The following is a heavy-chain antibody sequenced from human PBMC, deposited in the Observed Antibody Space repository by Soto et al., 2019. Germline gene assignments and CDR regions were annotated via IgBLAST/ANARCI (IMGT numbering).Heavy chain of an antibody. D-gene: IGHD1-26*01. CDR1: GGSISSYY. CDR3: ARRDGTYGNFDY. V-gene: IGHV4-59*08. Sequence: SETLSLTCTVSGGSISSYYWSWIRQPPGKGLEWIVYFSYSGTTNYNPSLKSRVAISIDTSKNQFSLKLSSVTAADTAVYYCARRDGTYGNFDYWGQGTLVTVSS. J-gene: IGHJ4*02. CDR2: FSYSGTT.